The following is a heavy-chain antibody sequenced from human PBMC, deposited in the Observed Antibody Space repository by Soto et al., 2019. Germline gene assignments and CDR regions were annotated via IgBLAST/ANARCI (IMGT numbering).Heavy chain of an antibody. CDR2: ITRDGYNK. CDR1: GFIFKNYT. J-gene: IGHJ4*02. Sequence: GGSLRLSCAVSGFIFKNYTLNWVRQAPDKGLEWVASITRDGYNKYYADSVKGRFTISRDNSKNTLSLQMTALRVEDSSVYYCTKSSGGSSSVGMDYWGLGTLVTFSA. V-gene: IGHV3-30*04. CDR3: TKSSGGSSSVGMDY. D-gene: IGHD6-6*01.